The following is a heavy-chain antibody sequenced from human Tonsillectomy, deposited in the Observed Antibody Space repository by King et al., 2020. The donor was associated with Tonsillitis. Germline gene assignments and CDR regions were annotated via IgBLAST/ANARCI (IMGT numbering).Heavy chain of an antibody. Sequence: QLVQSGAEVKKPGASVKVSCKASGYTFTSYYMHWVRQAPGQGLEWMGIINPSGGSTSYAQKFQGRVTMTRDTSTSTVYMELSSRRSEDTAVYYCARTRLITMVRGAAFDYWGQGTLVTVSS. CDR1: GYTFTSYY. CDR3: ARTRLITMVRGAAFDY. CDR2: INPSGGST. J-gene: IGHJ4*02. V-gene: IGHV1-46*01. D-gene: IGHD3-10*01.